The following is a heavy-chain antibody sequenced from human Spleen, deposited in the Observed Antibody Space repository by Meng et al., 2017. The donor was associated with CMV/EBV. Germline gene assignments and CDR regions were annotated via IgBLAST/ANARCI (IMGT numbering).Heavy chain of an antibody. V-gene: IGHV3-21*01. CDR2: ITSSSTYT. CDR3: ARDVGDYGGTSPDYYFGMDV. Sequence: GESLKISCAASGFIFRSYSVNWVRQTAGKGLEWVSSITSSSTYTHYADSVKGRFTISRDNAKSSLYLQMNSLRVEDTAVYYCARDVGDYGGTSPDYYFGMDVWGQGTTVTVSS. D-gene: IGHD4-23*01. J-gene: IGHJ6*02. CDR1: GFIFRSYS.